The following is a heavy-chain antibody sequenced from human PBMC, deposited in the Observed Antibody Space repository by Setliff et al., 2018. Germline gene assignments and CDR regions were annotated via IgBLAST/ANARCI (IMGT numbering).Heavy chain of an antibody. D-gene: IGHD3-22*01. J-gene: IGHJ3*02. CDR2: ISAYNGNT. CDR1: GYTFTSYG. CDR3: ARGYYYDSSGPAAFDI. V-gene: IGHV1-18*01. Sequence: ASVKVSCKASGYTFTSYGTSWVRQAPGQGLEWMGWISAYNGNTNYAQKLQGRVTMTTDTSTSTAYMELRSLRSDDTAVYYCARGYYYDSSGPAAFDIWGQGTMVTVSS.